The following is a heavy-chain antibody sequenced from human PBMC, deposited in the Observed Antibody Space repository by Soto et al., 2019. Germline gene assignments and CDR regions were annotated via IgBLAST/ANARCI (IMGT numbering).Heavy chain of an antibody. Sequence: GGSLRLSCAASGFTFSSYWMHWVRQAPGKGLVWVSRINSDGSSTSYADSVKGRFTISRDNAKNTLYLQMNSLRAEDTAVYYCARAGTGTTIVYYYGMDVWGQGTTVTVSS. CDR1: GFTFSSYW. CDR3: ARAGTGTTIVYYYGMDV. V-gene: IGHV3-74*01. J-gene: IGHJ6*02. D-gene: IGHD1-7*01. CDR2: INSDGSST.